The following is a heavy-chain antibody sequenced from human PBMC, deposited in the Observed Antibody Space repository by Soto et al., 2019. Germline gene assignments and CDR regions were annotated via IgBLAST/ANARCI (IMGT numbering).Heavy chain of an antibody. V-gene: IGHV4-34*01. CDR3: ATGRGVRGVIITTYYYYGLDV. J-gene: IGHJ6*01. Sequence: QVQLQQWGAGLLKPSETLSLTCAVYGGSFSGYYWSWIRQPPGKGLEWIGEINHSGSTNYNPSLKSRVTISVDTYKNQFSLKLSSVSAADTAVYYCATGRGVRGVIITTYYYYGLDVWGQGTTVTVSS. CDR1: GGSFSGYY. CDR2: INHSGST. D-gene: IGHD3-10*01.